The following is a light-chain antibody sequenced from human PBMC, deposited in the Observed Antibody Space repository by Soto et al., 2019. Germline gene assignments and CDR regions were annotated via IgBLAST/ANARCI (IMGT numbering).Light chain of an antibody. CDR3: QQYYSTPLT. CDR1: QSVLYSSNNNNY. Sequence: DIVMTQSPDSLAVSLGERATINCKSSQSVLYSSNNNNYLAWYQQKPGQPPKLLIYCASTRVSGGPDRFSASGSRTDFTLSINCLQAEDVAVYYCQQYYSTPLTFGGGTEVEIK. CDR2: CAS. V-gene: IGKV4-1*01. J-gene: IGKJ4*01.